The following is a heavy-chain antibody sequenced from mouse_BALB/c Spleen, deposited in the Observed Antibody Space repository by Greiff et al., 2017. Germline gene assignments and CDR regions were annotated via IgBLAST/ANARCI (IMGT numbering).Heavy chain of an antibody. CDR1: GFNIKDTY. Sequence: EVKLMESGAELVKPGASVKLSCTASGFNIKDTYMHWVKQRPEQGLEWIGRIDPANGNTKYDPKFQGKATITADTSSNTAYLQLSSLTSEDTAVYYCARYYGSSYYFDVWGAGTTVTVSS. J-gene: IGHJ1*01. V-gene: IGHV14-3*02. CDR3: ARYYGSSYYFDV. CDR2: IDPANGNT. D-gene: IGHD1-1*01.